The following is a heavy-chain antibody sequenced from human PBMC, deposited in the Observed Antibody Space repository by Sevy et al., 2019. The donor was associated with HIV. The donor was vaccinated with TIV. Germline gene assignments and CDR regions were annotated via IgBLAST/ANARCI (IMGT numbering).Heavy chain of an antibody. J-gene: IGHJ4*02. Sequence: GGSLRLSCAASGFTFSSYAMSWVRQAPGKGLEWVSAISGSGGSTYYADSMKGRFTISRDNSKNTLYLQMNSLRAEDTAVYYCAKDRGKYYGSDFDYWGQGTLVTVSS. CDR1: GFTFSSYA. V-gene: IGHV3-23*01. CDR3: AKDRGKYYGSDFDY. D-gene: IGHD3-10*01. CDR2: ISGSGGST.